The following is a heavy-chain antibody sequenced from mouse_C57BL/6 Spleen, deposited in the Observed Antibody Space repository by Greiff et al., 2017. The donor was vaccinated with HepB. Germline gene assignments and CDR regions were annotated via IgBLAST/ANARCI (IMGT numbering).Heavy chain of an antibody. Sequence: QVQLQQSGPELVKPGASVKISCKASGYAFTSSWMNWVKQRPGKGLEWIGRIYPGDGDTNYNGKFKGKATLTADKSSSTAYMQLSSLTSEDSAVYFCAREGSRRDFDVWGTGTTVTVSS. D-gene: IGHD2-4*01. CDR1: GYAFTSSW. CDR3: AREGSRRDFDV. CDR2: IYPGDGDT. V-gene: IGHV1-82*01. J-gene: IGHJ1*03.